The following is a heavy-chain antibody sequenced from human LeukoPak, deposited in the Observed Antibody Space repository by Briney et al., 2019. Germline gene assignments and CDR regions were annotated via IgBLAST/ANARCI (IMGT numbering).Heavy chain of an antibody. Sequence: GGSLRLSCAASGFTFSNYEMNWVRQAPGKGLEWVSYISGSDTTYYADSVKGRFTVSRDNAKNSLHLQMNSLRAEDTAVYYCATVGGPMVRGVIIPQVFDHWGQGTLVTVSS. V-gene: IGHV3-48*03. CDR3: ATVGGPMVRGVIIPQVFDH. D-gene: IGHD3-10*01. CDR1: GFTFSNYE. J-gene: IGHJ4*02. CDR2: ISGSDTT.